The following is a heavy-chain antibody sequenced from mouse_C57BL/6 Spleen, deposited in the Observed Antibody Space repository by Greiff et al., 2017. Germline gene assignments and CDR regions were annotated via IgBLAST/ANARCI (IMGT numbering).Heavy chain of an antibody. CDR2: IDPEGGAT. D-gene: IGHD5-1*01. Sequence: EVQLQQSGAELVKPGASVKLSCTASGFTFNDYYMHWVQQRPEQGLEWIGRIDPEGGATKYAPKFTGKATITAHTSSNTAYLQLSILTSDATAVYYCARYWRFVPQYYFDYWGQGTTLTVSS. J-gene: IGHJ2*01. CDR3: ARYWRFVPQYYFDY. V-gene: IGHV14-2*01. CDR1: GFTFNDYY.